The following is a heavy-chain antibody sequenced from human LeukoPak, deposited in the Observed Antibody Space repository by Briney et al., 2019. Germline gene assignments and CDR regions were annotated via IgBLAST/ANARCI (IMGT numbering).Heavy chain of an antibody. CDR3: PSHLDLGYSYGMRY. V-gene: IGHV5-51*01. J-gene: IGHJ4*02. CDR2: IYPGDSDT. Sequence: GESLKISCKGSGYSFTSYWIGWVRQMPGKGLEWVGIIYPGDSDTRYSPSFQGQVTISADKSINTAYLQSSSLKASDTAMYYCPSHLDLGYSYGMRYWGQGTLVTGSS. CDR1: GYSFTSYW. D-gene: IGHD5-18*01.